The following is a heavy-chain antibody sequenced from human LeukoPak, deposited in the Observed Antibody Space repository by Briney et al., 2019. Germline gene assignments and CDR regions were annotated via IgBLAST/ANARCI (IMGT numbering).Heavy chain of an antibody. J-gene: IGHJ4*02. CDR1: GFTFSSYG. CDR3: ASHSGYDFGFDY. CDR2: IWYDGSNK. D-gene: IGHD5-12*01. Sequence: GRSLRLSCAASGFTFSSYGMHWVRQAPGKGLEWVAVIWYDGSNKYYADSVKGRFTISRDNSKNTLYLQMNSLGAEDTAVYYCASHSGYDFGFDYWGQGTLVTVSS. V-gene: IGHV3-33*01.